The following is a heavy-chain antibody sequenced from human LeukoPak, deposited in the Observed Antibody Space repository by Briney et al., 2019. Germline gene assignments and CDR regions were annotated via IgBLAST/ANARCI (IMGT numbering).Heavy chain of an antibody. CDR1: GGSISSYY. J-gene: IGHJ4*02. D-gene: IGHD4-17*01. CDR2: IYYSGST. CDR3: ARGTVTMMSVDY. Sequence: SETLSLTCTVSGGSISSYYWSWIRQPPGKGLEWIGYIYYSGSTNYNPSLKSRVTISADTFKNQFSLKLSSVTAADTAVYYCARGTVTMMSVDYWGQGTLVTVSS. V-gene: IGHV4-59*01.